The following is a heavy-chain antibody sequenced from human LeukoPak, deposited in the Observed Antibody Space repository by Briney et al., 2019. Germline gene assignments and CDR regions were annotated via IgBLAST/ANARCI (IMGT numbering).Heavy chain of an antibody. CDR3: AREAYYDFWSGLDAFDI. CDR2: IYTSGST. V-gene: IGHV4-4*07. Sequence: SETLSLTCTVSGGSISSYYWSWIRQPAGKGLEWIGRIYTSGSTNYNPSLKSRVTMSVDTSKNQFSLKLSSVTAADTAVYYCAREAYYDFWSGLDAFDIWGQGTMVTVSS. J-gene: IGHJ3*02. CDR1: GGSISSYY. D-gene: IGHD3-3*01.